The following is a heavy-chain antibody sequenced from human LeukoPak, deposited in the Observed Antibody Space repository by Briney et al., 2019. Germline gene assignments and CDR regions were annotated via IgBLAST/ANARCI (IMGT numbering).Heavy chain of an antibody. J-gene: IGHJ6*02. V-gene: IGHV4-59*01. CDR1: GGCISSYY. D-gene: IGHD2-15*01. CDR2: IYYSGST. Sequence: SETRSLTCTVSGGCISSYYWCWIRQTPGKGPEWIGYIYYSGSTNYNPSLKSRLTISVDTSKNQFSLKLSSVTAADTAVYYCARDRDIGTYYYYYGMDVWGQGTTVTVSS. CDR3: ARDRDIGTYYYYYGMDV.